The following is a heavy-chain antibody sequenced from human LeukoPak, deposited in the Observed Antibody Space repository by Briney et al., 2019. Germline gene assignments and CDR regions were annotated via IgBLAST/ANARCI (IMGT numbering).Heavy chain of an antibody. V-gene: IGHV1-46*01. CDR2: INPSGGST. J-gene: IGHJ5*02. D-gene: IGHD3-22*01. Sequence: ASVKVSCKASGYTFTGYYMHWVRQAPGQGLEWMGWINPSGGSTSYAQKFQGRVTMTRDMSTSTVYMELSSLRSEDTAVYYCAREVGEGYYYDSSGYYYGHWFDPWGQGTLVTVSS. CDR3: AREVGEGYYYDSSGYYYGHWFDP. CDR1: GYTFTGYY.